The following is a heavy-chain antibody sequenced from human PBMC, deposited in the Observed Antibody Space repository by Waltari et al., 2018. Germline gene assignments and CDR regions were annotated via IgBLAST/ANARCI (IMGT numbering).Heavy chain of an antibody. CDR3: ARQTLGYCTSAACRRLET. Sequence: QVQLQESGPGLVRPSETLSLTCDVSGYFINTGFFWGWIRQPPGKGPEGIGNIYHDGTTYYNPSLKHRLMISLDTSKNQFSLRLNFVDVADTAVYYCARQTLGYCTSAACRRLETWGQGILVTVSS. V-gene: IGHV4-38-2*01. J-gene: IGHJ5*02. D-gene: IGHD2-2*03. CDR1: GYFINTGFF. CDR2: IYHDGTT.